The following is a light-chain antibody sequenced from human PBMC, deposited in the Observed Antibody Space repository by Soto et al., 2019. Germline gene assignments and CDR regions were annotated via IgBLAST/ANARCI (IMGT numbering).Light chain of an antibody. Sequence: EMALTQSPGTLSWSPRERATLACRASQSLSRTYLAWYQQRPGQAPRLLIYGASSRSTGIPDRFSGSGSGTAFPLTISRREHEDVAVYYCQQYDSSPHAFGGGTKVELQ. CDR2: GAS. CDR1: QSLSRTY. J-gene: IGKJ4*01. V-gene: IGKV3-20*01. CDR3: QQYDSSPHA.